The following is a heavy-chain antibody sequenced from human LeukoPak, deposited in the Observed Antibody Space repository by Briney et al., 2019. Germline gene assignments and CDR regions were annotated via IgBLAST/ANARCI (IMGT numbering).Heavy chain of an antibody. J-gene: IGHJ3*02. CDR3: AGNWNYDAFDI. CDR2: IKPNRGGT. D-gene: IGHD1-7*01. V-gene: IGHV1-2*02. Sequence: ASVKVSCKASGYTFTGYYMHLVRQAPGQGVEWMGWIKPNRGGTNYAQKFQGRVTMTRDTSISTGYMELSRLRSDDTAVYYWAGNWNYDAFDIWGQGTMVTVSS. CDR1: GYTFTGYY.